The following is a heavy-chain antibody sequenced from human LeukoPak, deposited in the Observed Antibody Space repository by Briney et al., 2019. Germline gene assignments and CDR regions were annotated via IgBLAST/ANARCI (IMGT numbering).Heavy chain of an antibody. CDR2: ITGSGDDA. CDR1: GFTFSNYG. D-gene: IGHD1-26*01. J-gene: IGHJ4*02. Sequence: GGSLRLSCAASGFTFSNYGMSWLRQAPGKGLEWVSAITGSGDDAYYADSVHGRFTMSRDNSKSTLYLQMNSLRVEDTALYYCAKESTGSSPDYWGQGTLVTVS. V-gene: IGHV3-23*01. CDR3: AKESTGSSPDY.